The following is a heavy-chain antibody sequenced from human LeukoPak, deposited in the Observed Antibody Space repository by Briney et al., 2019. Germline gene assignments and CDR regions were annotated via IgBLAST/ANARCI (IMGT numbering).Heavy chain of an antibody. CDR2: INHSGST. Sequence: PSETLSLTCAVYGGSFSGCYWSWIRQPPGKGLEWIGEINHSGSTNCNPSLKSRVTISVDTSKNQFSLKLSSVTAADTAVYYCARDGVAAAVKLDYWGQGTLVTVSS. CDR1: GGSFSGCY. J-gene: IGHJ4*02. D-gene: IGHD6-13*01. V-gene: IGHV4-34*01. CDR3: ARDGVAAAVKLDY.